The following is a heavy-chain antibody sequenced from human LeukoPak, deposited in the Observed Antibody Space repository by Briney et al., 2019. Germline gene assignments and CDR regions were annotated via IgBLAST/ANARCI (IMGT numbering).Heavy chain of an antibody. CDR1: GFTFSVSW. CDR2: ISSTTSTI. Sequence: PGGSLRLSCAASGFTFSVSWMSWVRQAPGKGLQWVSYISSTTSTIHYIDSVKGRFTISRDNAKNSLYLQMNSLRAEDTAVYYCARRFDRWGQGTLVTVSS. CDR3: ARRFDR. V-gene: IGHV3-48*01. J-gene: IGHJ4*02.